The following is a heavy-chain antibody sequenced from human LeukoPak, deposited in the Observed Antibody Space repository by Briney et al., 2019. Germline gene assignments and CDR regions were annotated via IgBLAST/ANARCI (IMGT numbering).Heavy chain of an antibody. CDR3: ARVVWLQSPFFDY. D-gene: IGHD5-24*01. V-gene: IGHV4-4*07. CDR2: IYTSGST. J-gene: IGHJ4*02. Sequence: SETLSLTCTVSGGSISSYYWSWIRQPAGKGLEWIGRIYTSGSTNYNPSLKSRVTMPVDTSKNQFSLKLSSVTAADTAVYYCARVVWLQSPFFDYWAREPWSLSPQ. CDR1: GGSISSYY.